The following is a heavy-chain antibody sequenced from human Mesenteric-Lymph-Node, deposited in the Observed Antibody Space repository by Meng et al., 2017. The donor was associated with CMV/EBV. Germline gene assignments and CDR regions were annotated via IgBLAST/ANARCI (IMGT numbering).Heavy chain of an antibody. Sequence: KVSCKGSGYTFTSYWIGWVRQMPGKGLEWMGIIYPGDSDTRYSPSFQGQVTISADKSINTAYLQWSSLKASDTAMYYCARGERYCTNTVCSGLDAFEIWGQGTMVTVSS. CDR2: IYPGDSDT. D-gene: IGHD2-8*01. CDR3: ARGERYCTNTVCSGLDAFEI. V-gene: IGHV5-51*01. J-gene: IGHJ3*02. CDR1: GYTFTSYW.